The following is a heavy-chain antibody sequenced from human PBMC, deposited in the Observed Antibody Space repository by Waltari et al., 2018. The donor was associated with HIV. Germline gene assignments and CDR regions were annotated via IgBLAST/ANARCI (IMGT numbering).Heavy chain of an antibody. CDR2: ISTSGRSV. Sequence: EVHLVESGGGLVKPGGSLRLSCAASGFIFSSYSMNWVRQAPGKGLEWVSSISTSGRSVYHADSLKGRFTISRDNAKNSLYLQMNSLRAEDTAVYYCARDWTNFDYWGQGTLVTVSS. V-gene: IGHV3-21*01. J-gene: IGHJ4*02. CDR1: GFIFSSYS. CDR3: ARDWTNFDY. D-gene: IGHD1-1*01.